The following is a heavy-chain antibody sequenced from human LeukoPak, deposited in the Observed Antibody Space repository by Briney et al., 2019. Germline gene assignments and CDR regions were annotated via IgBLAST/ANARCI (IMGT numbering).Heavy chain of an antibody. CDR3: AREKRLGYCTNGVCRPLDY. CDR1: GFTFSSYS. Sequence: GSLRLCCAASGFTFSSYSMNWVRQAPGKGLEWVSSISSSSSYIYYADSVKGRFTISRDNAKNSLYLQMNSLRAEDTAVYYCAREKRLGYCTNGVCRPLDYWGQGTLVTVSS. CDR2: ISSSSSYI. D-gene: IGHD2-8*01. V-gene: IGHV3-21*01. J-gene: IGHJ4*02.